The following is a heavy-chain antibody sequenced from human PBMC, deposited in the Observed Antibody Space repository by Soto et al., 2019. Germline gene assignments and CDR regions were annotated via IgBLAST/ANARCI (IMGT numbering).Heavy chain of an antibody. CDR3: ARVAFEDLRLGGYNC. CDR2: IIPIFGTA. J-gene: IGHJ4*02. D-gene: IGHD5-12*01. CDR1: GGTFSSYA. V-gene: IGHV1-69*01. Sequence: QVQLVQSGAEVKKPGSSVKVSCKASGGTFSSYAISWVRQAPGQGLEWMGGIIPIFGTANYAQKFQGRVTITADDSTSTAHMELSSLRSEDTAVYYCARVAFEDLRLGGYNCWGRGPLVTVSS.